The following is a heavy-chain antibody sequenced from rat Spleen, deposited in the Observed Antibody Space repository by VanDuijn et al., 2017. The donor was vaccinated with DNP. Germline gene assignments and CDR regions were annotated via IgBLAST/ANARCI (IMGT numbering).Heavy chain of an antibody. J-gene: IGHJ2*01. V-gene: IGHV5-25*01. CDR2: INTGGGIT. CDR3: TRINYGGYYYVLDV. D-gene: IGHD1-11*01. CDR1: GFTFTNYY. Sequence: EVQLVESGGGLVQAGRSMKLSCAALGFTFTNYYMAWVRQAPTMGLEWVASINTGGGITYYRDSVKGRFTISRDDAKSTLYLQMDNLRSEDTATYYCTRINYGGYYYVLDVWGQGVMVTFSS.